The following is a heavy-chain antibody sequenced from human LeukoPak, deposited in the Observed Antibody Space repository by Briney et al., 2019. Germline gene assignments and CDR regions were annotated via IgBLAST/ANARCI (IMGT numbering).Heavy chain of an antibody. V-gene: IGHV3-30*18. Sequence: PGGSLRLSCAASGFTFSSYAMHWVRQAPGKGLEWVAVILYDGSNKYYADSVKGRFTISRDDSKNTLYLQMNSLRAEDTAVYYCAKSYGDYQTLDYWGQGTLVTVSS. J-gene: IGHJ4*02. CDR3: AKSYGDYQTLDY. CDR1: GFTFSSYA. CDR2: ILYDGSNK. D-gene: IGHD4-17*01.